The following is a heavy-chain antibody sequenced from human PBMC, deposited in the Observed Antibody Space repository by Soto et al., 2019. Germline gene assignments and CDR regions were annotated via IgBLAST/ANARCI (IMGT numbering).Heavy chain of an antibody. CDR3: ARLGESVPARRAFGS. J-gene: IGHJ3*02. D-gene: IGHD6-6*01. CDR1: GFTFSSYS. Sequence: PGGSLRLSCAASGFTFSSYSMNWVRQAPGKGPEWVSSISSSSSYIFYADSVKGRFTISRDNAKNSLYLQMNSLRAEDTAVYYCARLGESVPARRAFGSWGQGTMVTVSS. V-gene: IGHV3-21*01. CDR2: ISSSSSYI.